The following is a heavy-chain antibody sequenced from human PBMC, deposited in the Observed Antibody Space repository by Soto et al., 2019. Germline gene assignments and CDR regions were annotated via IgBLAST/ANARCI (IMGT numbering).Heavy chain of an antibody. CDR1: GYTYTSDD. V-gene: IGHV1-8*01. D-gene: IGHD2-2*01. CDR3: ARVVANYYYYYYMDV. CDR2: MNPNSGNT. J-gene: IGHJ6*03. Sequence: ALVKGACKSSGYTYTSDDSSWVRQAKRQGLEWMGWMNPNSGNTGYAQKFQGRVTMTRNTSISTAYMELSSLRSEDTAVYYCARVVANYYYYYYMDVWGKGTTVTVSS.